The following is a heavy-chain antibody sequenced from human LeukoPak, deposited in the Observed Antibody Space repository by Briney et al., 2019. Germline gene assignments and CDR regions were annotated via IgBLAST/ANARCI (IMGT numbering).Heavy chain of an antibody. CDR2: ISGSGGST. Sequence: PGGSLRLSCAASGFTFSSYAMSWVRQAPGKGLEWVSAISGSGGSTYYADSVKGRFTISRDNSKNTLYLQMNSLRAEDTAVYYCAKDGTYYDFWSGYSHNWFDPWGQGTLVTVSS. J-gene: IGHJ5*02. D-gene: IGHD3-3*01. CDR1: GFTFSSYA. CDR3: AKDGTYYDFWSGYSHNWFDP. V-gene: IGHV3-23*01.